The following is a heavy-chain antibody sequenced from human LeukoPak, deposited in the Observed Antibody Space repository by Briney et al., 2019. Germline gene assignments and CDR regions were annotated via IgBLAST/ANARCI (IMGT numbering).Heavy chain of an antibody. Sequence: ASVKVSCKASGYTFSNYDINWVRQATGQGLEWMAWMNPSSGNTAYAQKFQGRVTLTRDTSIDTAYMELSSLRSEDTAVYYCARGPSGHRSDFDYWGQGILVTVSS. J-gene: IGHJ4*02. CDR3: ARGPSGHRSDFDY. V-gene: IGHV1-8*02. CDR1: GYTFSNYD. D-gene: IGHD1-1*01. CDR2: MNPSSGNT.